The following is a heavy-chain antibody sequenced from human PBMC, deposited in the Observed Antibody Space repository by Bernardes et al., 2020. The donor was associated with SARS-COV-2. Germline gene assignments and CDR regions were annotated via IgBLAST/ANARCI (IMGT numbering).Heavy chain of an antibody. CDR1: GFTFSTYW. CDR3: ARGALDGSGRYVVDW. J-gene: IGHJ4*02. CDR2: IVSDGSTT. V-gene: IGHV3-74*01. Sequence: GGSLRLSCEASGFTFSTYWLHLVRQAPGTGLQWVSRIVSDGSTTNYADSVKGRFTISRDNAKNTLFMQMNSLRADDTAVYFCARGALDGSGRYVVDWWGQGTMVTVSS. D-gene: IGHD6-19*01.